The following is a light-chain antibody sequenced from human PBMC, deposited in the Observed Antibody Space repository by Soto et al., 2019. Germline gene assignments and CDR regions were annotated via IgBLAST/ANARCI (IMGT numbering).Light chain of an antibody. CDR3: QAWDTGSHV. CDR2: QDS. V-gene: IGLV3-1*01. CDR1: KLGDKY. Sequence: SYELTQPPSVSVSSGQTASISCSGDKLGDKYACWYQQKPGQSPVLVIYQDSKRPSGIPERFSGSNSGNTATLTISGTQAIDEADYYCQAWDTGSHVFGTGTKVTVL. J-gene: IGLJ1*01.